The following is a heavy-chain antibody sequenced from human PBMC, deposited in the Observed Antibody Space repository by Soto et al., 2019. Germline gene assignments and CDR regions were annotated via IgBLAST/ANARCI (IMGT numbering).Heavy chain of an antibody. J-gene: IGHJ4*02. CDR3: ARHYGSGSYPLDY. CDR1: GGSISGYY. V-gene: IGHV4-59*08. D-gene: IGHD3-10*01. CDR2: IFYSGTT. Sequence: LSLTCTVSGGSISGYYWGWIRQPPGRGLEYIGYIFYSGTTNYNPSLKSRVTMSVDTSKNQFSLNLNSVTAADTAVYYCARHYGSGSYPLDYWGQGTLVTVSS.